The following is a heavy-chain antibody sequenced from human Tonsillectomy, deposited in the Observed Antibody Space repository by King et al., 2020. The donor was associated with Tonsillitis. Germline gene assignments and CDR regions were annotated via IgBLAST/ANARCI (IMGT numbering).Heavy chain of an antibody. V-gene: IGHV4-31*03. D-gene: IGHD5-24*01. Sequence: QLQESGPGLVTPSQTLSLTCTVSGVSISNDDFYWSWIRQHPGKGLEWIGYIYYKESTYYNPSLKSRVTISLDTSRNQFSLKMRSVTAADTAVYYCAREHRATWHYFDYWGQGTLVTVSS. J-gene: IGHJ4*02. CDR1: GVSISNDDFY. CDR2: IYYKEST. CDR3: AREHRATWHYFDY.